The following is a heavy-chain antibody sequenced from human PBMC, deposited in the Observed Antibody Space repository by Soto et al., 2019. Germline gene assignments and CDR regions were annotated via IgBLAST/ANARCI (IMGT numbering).Heavy chain of an antibody. Sequence: PSETLSLTCAVYGGSFSGYYWSWIRQPPGKGLEWIGEINHSGSTNYNPSLKSRVTISVDTSKNQFSLKLSSVTAADTAVYYCARERRFITIFGVVPKQGPSEIDYWGQGTLVTVSS. CDR3: ARERRFITIFGVVPKQGPSEIDY. CDR2: INHSGST. CDR1: GGSFSGYY. V-gene: IGHV4-34*01. J-gene: IGHJ4*02. D-gene: IGHD3-3*01.